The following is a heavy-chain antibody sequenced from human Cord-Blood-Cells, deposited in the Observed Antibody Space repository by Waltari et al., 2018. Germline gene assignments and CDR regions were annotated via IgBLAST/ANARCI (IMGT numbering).Heavy chain of an antibody. Sequence: QVQLVQSGAEVKKPGASVKVSCKASGYTFTSYAMHWVRQAPGQRLEWMGWINAGNGNTKYSQKFQGRVTITRDTSASTAYMELSSLRSEDTAVYYCARSARYSSSWYGGYFDYWGQGTLVTVSS. V-gene: IGHV1-3*01. CDR1: GYTFTSYA. J-gene: IGHJ4*02. D-gene: IGHD6-13*01. CDR2: INAGNGNT. CDR3: ARSARYSSSWYGGYFDY.